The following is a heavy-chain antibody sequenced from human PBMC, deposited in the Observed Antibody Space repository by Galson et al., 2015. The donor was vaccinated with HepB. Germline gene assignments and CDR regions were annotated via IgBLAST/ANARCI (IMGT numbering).Heavy chain of an antibody. CDR1: GYTFTGYY. CDR2: INPSGGST. CDR3: ARGVLLWDGPDY. V-gene: IGHV1-46*01. J-gene: IGHJ4*02. Sequence: SVKVSCKASGYTFTGYYMHWVRQAPGQGLEWMGIINPSGGSTDYAQKFRGRLTMTRDTSTSTVFMELSSLTSEDTAVYHCARGVLLWDGPDYWGQGTLVTVSS. D-gene: IGHD3-10*01.